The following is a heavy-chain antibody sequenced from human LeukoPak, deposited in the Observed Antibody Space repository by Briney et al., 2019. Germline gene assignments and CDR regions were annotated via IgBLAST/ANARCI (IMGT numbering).Heavy chain of an antibody. J-gene: IGHJ4*02. Sequence: SETLSPTCTVSGGSISSSSYYWGWLRQPPGKGLEGIASIYYSGSTYYNPSLKSRVTISVDTSKNQFSLKLSSVTAADTAVYYCARQNNYDFWSGYYTGYFDYWGQGTLVTVSS. V-gene: IGHV4-39*01. D-gene: IGHD3-3*01. CDR2: IYYSGST. CDR1: GGSISSSSYY. CDR3: ARQNNYDFWSGYYTGYFDY.